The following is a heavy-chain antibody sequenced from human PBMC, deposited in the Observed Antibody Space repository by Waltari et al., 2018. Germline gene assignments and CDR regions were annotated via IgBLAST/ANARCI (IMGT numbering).Heavy chain of an antibody. CDR3: ASYVRYYDSSGYYGAFDY. Sequence: QVQLQESGPGLVKPSETLSLTCTVPGGSISSHYWSWIRQPPGKGLEWIGYIYYSGSTYYNPSLKSRVTISVDTSKNQFSLKLSSVTAADTAVYYCASYVRYYDSSGYYGAFDYWGQGTLVTVSS. J-gene: IGHJ4*02. CDR2: IYYSGST. CDR1: GGSISSHY. V-gene: IGHV4-59*11. D-gene: IGHD3-22*01.